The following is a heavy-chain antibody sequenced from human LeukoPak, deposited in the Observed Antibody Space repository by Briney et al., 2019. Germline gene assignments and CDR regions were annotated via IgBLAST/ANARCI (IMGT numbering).Heavy chain of an antibody. Sequence: PGGSLRLSCEASGVTFSSYVISWVRQAPGKGPEWVSGISGSGGGTYYADSVKGRFAISRDNSKNTLYPQMNSLRAEDTAVYYCVQEGPRGLAFDIWGQGTKVTVSS. CDR1: GVTFSSYV. CDR2: ISGSGGGT. CDR3: VQEGPRGLAFDI. J-gene: IGHJ3*02. V-gene: IGHV3-23*01.